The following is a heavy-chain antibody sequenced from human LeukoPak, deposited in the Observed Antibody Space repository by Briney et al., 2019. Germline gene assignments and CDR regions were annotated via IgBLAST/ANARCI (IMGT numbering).Heavy chain of an antibody. Sequence: SETLSLTCAVYGGSFSGYYWSWIRQPPGKGLEWIGEINHSGSTNYNPSLKSRVTISVDTSKNQFSLKLSSVTAADTAVYYCARASRPPRYHYYGMDVWGQGTTVTVSS. V-gene: IGHV4-34*01. CDR3: ARASRPPRYHYYGMDV. CDR1: GGSFSGYY. CDR2: INHSGST. J-gene: IGHJ6*02.